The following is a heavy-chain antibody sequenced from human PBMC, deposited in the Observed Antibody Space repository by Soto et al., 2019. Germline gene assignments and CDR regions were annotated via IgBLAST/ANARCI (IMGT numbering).Heavy chain of an antibody. V-gene: IGHV1-8*01. CDR1: GYSFTTFD. CDR3: GRGVSNGVDY. CDR2: VTPVSGYA. D-gene: IGHD2-8*01. Sequence: QVQLVQSGAEVKRPGASVKVSCTPSGYSFTTFDINWVRQAAGQGFEWMGWVTPVSGYARLAQKFQGRVTMTRDISLSPVYMELSGLTLEDTAVYYCGRGVSNGVDYWGQGSLVTVSS. J-gene: IGHJ4*02.